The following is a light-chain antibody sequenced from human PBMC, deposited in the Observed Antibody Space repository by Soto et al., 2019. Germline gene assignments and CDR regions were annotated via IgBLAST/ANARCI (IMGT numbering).Light chain of an antibody. CDR1: SSDVGGYNY. CDR2: EVT. V-gene: IGLV2-8*01. CDR3: SSYAASNNFYFV. J-gene: IGLJ3*02. Sequence: QLVLTQPPSASGSPGQSVTISCTGTSSDVGGYNYVSWYQQYPGRAPKLMIYEVTKRPSGVTDRFSGSKSGNTASLTVSGLQAEDEADYYCSSYAASNNFYFVFGGGTQLTVL.